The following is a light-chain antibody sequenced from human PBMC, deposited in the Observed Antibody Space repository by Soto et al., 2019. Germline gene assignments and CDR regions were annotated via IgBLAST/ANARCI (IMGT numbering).Light chain of an antibody. CDR1: SSNIGNSY. Sequence: QSVLTQPPSVSAAPGQTFTMSSPGASSNIGNSYVSWYQHLPGTAPKLLIYETEKRPSDIPDRFSASKSGTSATLGISGLQTGDEADYYCGTWDSSLSVGVLGGGTQLTVL. J-gene: IGLJ7*01. CDR3: GTWDSSLSVGV. V-gene: IGLV1-51*02. CDR2: ETE.